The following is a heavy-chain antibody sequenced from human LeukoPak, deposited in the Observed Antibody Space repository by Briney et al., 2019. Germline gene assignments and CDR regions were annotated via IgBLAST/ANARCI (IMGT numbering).Heavy chain of an antibody. CDR2: IYYSGST. D-gene: IGHD6-13*01. CDR3: ARQRCLGSSCHFDY. J-gene: IGHJ4*02. Sequence: SETLSLTCTVSGGSISISSYYWHWIRQPPGKGLESIGSIYYSGSTYYNPSFKSRVTISVDTSNNQFSLKLSSVTAADTAVYYCARQRCLGSSCHFDYWGEGSLVTVSS. V-gene: IGHV4-39*01. CDR1: GGSISISSYY.